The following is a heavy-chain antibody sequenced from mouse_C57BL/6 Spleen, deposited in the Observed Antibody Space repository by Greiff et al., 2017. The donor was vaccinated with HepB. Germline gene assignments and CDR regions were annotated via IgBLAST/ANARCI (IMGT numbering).Heavy chain of an antibody. D-gene: IGHD2-3*01. CDR2: FYPGSGSI. V-gene: IGHV1-62-2*01. J-gene: IGHJ4*01. CDR1: GYTFTEYT. Sequence: VQLQQSGAELVKPGASVKLSCKASGYTFTEYTIHWVKQRSGQGLEWIGWFYPGSGSIKYNEKFKDKATLTADKSSSPVYMELSRLTSEDSAVYFCARHEFYDGYYGYAMDYWGQGTSVTVSS. CDR3: ARHEFYDGYYGYAMDY.